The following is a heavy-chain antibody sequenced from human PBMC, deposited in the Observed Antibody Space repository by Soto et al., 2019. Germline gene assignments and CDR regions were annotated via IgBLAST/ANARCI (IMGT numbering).Heavy chain of an antibody. D-gene: IGHD4-17*01. J-gene: IGHJ4*02. Sequence: SETLSLTCAVYGGSFSGYYWSWIRQPPGKGLEWIGEINHSGSTNYNPSLKSRVTISVDTSKNQFSLKLSSVTAADTAVYYCAREDYGDYLYYFDYWGQGTLVTVSS. V-gene: IGHV4-34*01. CDR2: INHSGST. CDR3: AREDYGDYLYYFDY. CDR1: GGSFSGYY.